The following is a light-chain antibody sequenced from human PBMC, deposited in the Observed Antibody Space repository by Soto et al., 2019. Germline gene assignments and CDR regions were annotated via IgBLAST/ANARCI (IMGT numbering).Light chain of an antibody. J-gene: IGKJ1*01. V-gene: IGKV3-11*01. CDR3: QQYAVWPPQT. CDR1: QSVSSY. CDR2: DAS. Sequence: EVVLTQSPATLSLYLAERAILSCRASQSVSSYLAWYQQKPGQAPRLLXYDASNRATGIPARFSGSGSGTDFTLTISSLQPEDFAVYYCQQYAVWPPQTFGQGTNVDI.